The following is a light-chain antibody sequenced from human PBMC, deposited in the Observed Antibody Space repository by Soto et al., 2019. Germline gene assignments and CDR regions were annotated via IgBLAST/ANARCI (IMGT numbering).Light chain of an antibody. V-gene: IGKV3-20*01. J-gene: IGKJ5*01. CDR1: QSVGSRF. CDR2: GTF. CDR3: QQRGT. Sequence: EIALTQSPGTLSLSPGERATRSCRASQSVGSRFLAWYQQKPGQAPRLLISGTFSRATGIPDRFSGSGSGTDFTLTISSLESEDFAVYYCQQRGTFGQGTRLEIK.